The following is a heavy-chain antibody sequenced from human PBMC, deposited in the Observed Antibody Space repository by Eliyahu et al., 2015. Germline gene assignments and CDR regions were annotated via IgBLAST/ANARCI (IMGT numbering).Heavy chain of an antibody. V-gene: IGHV1-69-2*01. J-gene: IGHJ4*02. CDR1: XYTFSDFY. D-gene: IGHD1-1*01. CDR3: ATGNDAGELPPSAY. CDR2: VDPEDGET. Sequence: EVQLVQSGAEVKRPGATVXISCKVSXYTFSDFYIHWVQQAPGKGFEWLGLVDPEDGETISAAKFQGRLIISADTSVDTAYMELSSLTSEDTALYFCATGNDAGELPPSAYWGQGTLVTVSS.